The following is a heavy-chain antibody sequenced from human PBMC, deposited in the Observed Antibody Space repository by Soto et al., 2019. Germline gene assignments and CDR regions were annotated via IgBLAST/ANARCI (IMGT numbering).Heavy chain of an antibody. D-gene: IGHD3-3*01. CDR3: ARADFSLRFDP. V-gene: IGHV4-30-4*01. Sequence: PSETLSLTCTVAGGSISSGDCYWSSVRQPPANGLEWIGYIYYRGSTYYNPSLKSRVTISVDKSKNQFSLKLSSVTAADTAVYYCARADFSLRFDPWGQGTLVTVSS. CDR1: GGSISSGDCY. CDR2: IYYRGST. J-gene: IGHJ5*02.